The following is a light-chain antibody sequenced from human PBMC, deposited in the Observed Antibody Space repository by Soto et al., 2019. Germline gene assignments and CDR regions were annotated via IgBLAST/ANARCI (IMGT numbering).Light chain of an antibody. V-gene: IGKV1-5*01. CDR2: AAS. J-gene: IGKJ1*01. CDR1: QSVSGW. Sequence: DIQMTQSPSILSASVGDTDTVTCRASQSVSGWLAWFQQKPGEAPKLLIYAASSLESGVPSRFRGSGSETEFTLTISGLQADDFATYYCQQFIDGWTFGQGTKV. CDR3: QQFIDGWT.